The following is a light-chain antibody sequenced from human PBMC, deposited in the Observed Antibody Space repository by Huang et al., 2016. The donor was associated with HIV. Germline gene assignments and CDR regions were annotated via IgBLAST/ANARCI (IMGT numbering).Light chain of an antibody. CDR2: AAS. CDR1: QSIDTY. CDR3: QQRFNWPLT. Sequence: EIVLIQSPATLSLSPGERVTLSCGASQSIDTYLAWYQQTPGQAPRLVIYAASNRATGVPARFSGSGSGTDFTLTISSLEPEDFAVYYCQQRFNWPLTFGGGTKIEIK. V-gene: IGKV3-11*01. J-gene: IGKJ4*01.